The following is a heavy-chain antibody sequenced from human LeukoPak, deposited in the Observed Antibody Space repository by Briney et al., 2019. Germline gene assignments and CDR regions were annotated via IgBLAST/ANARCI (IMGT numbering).Heavy chain of an antibody. Sequence: SETLSVPCTVSGGSISDYYWTWIRQPPAKTLDWIGCSHKRESTHYNPSLSSRVIISVHTSKNQFSLKLSSVTAADTAVYYCARTTEGGYSYGSFYYYYMDVWGKGATVTISS. J-gene: IGHJ6*03. CDR2: SHKREST. CDR3: ARTTEGGYSYGSFYYYYMDV. V-gene: IGHV4-59*01. CDR1: GGSISDYY. D-gene: IGHD5-18*01.